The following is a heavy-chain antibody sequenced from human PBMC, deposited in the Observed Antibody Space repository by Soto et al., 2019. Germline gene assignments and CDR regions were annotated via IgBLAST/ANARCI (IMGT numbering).Heavy chain of an antibody. CDR2: ISYDGSNK. J-gene: IGHJ4*02. CDR3: AKERGRGIVVAPAASFDY. Sequence: QVQLVESGGGVVQPGRSLRLSCAASGFTFSSYGMHWVRQAPGKGLEWVAVISYDGSNKYYADSVKGRFTISRDNSKNTLYLQMNSLRAEDTAVYYCAKERGRGIVVAPAASFDYWGQGTLVTVSS. V-gene: IGHV3-30*18. D-gene: IGHD2-2*01. CDR1: GFTFSSYG.